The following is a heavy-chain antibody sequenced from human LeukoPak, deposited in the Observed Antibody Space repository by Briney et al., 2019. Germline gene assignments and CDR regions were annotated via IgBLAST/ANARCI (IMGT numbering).Heavy chain of an antibody. Sequence: ASETLSLTCTVSGGSISIYYWNWIRQAPGKGLEWIGSIYHSGNTIYNPSLNSRVTISEDTSKNQFSLTLASVTSADTAIYYCTRDRELGFWGQGTLVTVSS. V-gene: IGHV4-59*12. CDR2: IYHSGNT. J-gene: IGHJ4*02. D-gene: IGHD1-26*01. CDR1: GGSISIYY. CDR3: TRDRELGF.